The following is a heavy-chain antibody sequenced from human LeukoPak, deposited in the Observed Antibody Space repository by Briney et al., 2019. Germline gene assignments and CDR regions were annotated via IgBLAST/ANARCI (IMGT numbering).Heavy chain of an antibody. CDR2: ISASSKYI. CDR1: GFTFSTYG. CDR3: ARERDCGRTNCVAYFFDY. D-gene: IGHD2-2*01. V-gene: IGHV3-21*01. J-gene: IGHJ4*02. Sequence: GGSLRLSCEASGFTFSTYGMDWVRQAPGKGLEWVSSISASSKYIWYADSVKGRFTISRDNARNSLYLKINSLRAEDTAVYYCARERDCGRTNCVAYFFDYWGQGTLVTASS.